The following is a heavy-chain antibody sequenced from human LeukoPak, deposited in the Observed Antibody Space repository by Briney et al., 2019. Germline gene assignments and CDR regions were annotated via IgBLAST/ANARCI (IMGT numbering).Heavy chain of an antibody. CDR1: GGSFSGYY. J-gene: IGHJ4*02. CDR3: ARGRGFTTVRGVFDY. Sequence: PSETLSLTCAVYGGSFSGYYWSWIRQPPGKGLEWIGEINHSGSTNYNPSLKSRVTISVDTPKNQFSLKLSSVTAADTAVYYCARGRGFTTVRGVFDYWGQGTLVTVSS. V-gene: IGHV4-34*01. CDR2: INHSGST. D-gene: IGHD3-10*01.